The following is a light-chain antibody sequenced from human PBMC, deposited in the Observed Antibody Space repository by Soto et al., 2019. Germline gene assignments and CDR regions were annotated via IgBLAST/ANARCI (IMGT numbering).Light chain of an antibody. J-gene: IGLJ2*01. CDR2: EGS. CDR1: SSDVGSYNL. CDR3: CSYAGRSTFVL. V-gene: IGLV2-23*03. Sequence: QSVLTQPASMSGSPGQSITISCTGTSSDVGSYNLVSWYQQHPGKAPKLMIYEGSKRPSGVSNRFAGYKSGNTASLTISGLQAEDEADYYCCSYAGRSTFVLFGGGTKLTVL.